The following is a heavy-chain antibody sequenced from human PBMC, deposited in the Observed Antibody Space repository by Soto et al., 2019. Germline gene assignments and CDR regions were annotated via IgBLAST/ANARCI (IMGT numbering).Heavy chain of an antibody. J-gene: IGHJ6*02. Sequence: ASVKVSCKASGYTFTTYDISWVRQAPGQGLEWMGRISTYNGNTNYPQSLQGRLTMTTDTSTTTAYMELRSLRSDDTAVYYCARDPYHVLMVNAPNLYGMDVWGQGTTVTFSS. CDR2: ISTYNGNT. CDR3: ARDPYHVLMVNAPNLYGMDV. CDR1: GYTFTTYD. V-gene: IGHV1-18*01. D-gene: IGHD2-8*01.